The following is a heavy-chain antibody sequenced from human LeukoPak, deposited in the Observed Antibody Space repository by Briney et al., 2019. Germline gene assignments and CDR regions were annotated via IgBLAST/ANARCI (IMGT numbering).Heavy chain of an antibody. CDR1: GFTFSSYS. Sequence: GGSLRLSCAASGFTFSSYSMNWVRQAPGKGLEWVSYISSSSSTIYYADCVKGRFTISRDNAKNSLFLQMNSLRAEDTAVYYCARGSFLITFGGFIGWGQGTLVTVSS. CDR2: ISSSSSTI. V-gene: IGHV3-48*04. J-gene: IGHJ4*02. D-gene: IGHD3-16*02. CDR3: ARGSFLITFGGFIG.